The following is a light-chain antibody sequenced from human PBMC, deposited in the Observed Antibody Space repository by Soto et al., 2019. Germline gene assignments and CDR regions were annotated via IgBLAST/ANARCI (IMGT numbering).Light chain of an antibody. CDR2: EVS. Sequence: QSVLTQPPSASGSFGQSVTISCTGTSSDVGGYNYVSWYQQHPGKAPKLMIYEVSERPSGVPDRFSGSKSGNTASLTVSGFQPHDEADYYCSSYSGTNYHYVFGTGTKVXVL. J-gene: IGLJ1*01. CDR3: SSYSGTNYHYV. CDR1: SSDVGGYNY. V-gene: IGLV2-8*01.